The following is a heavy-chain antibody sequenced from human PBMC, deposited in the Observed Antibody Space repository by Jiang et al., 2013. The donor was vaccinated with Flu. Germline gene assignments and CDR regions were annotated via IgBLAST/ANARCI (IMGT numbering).Heavy chain of an antibody. CDR2: IRGSGGDT. CDR1: GFTFSSYA. CDR3: AKAEAYGTGWYGANDY. J-gene: IGHJ4*02. Sequence: VQLLESGGGLVQPGGSLRLSCAASGFTFSSYAMSWIRQAPGKGLEWVSAIRGSGGDTHYADSVKGRFTISRDNSKNTLYLQMNSLRAEDTAIYYCAKAEAYGTGWYGANDYWGQGTLVTVSS. V-gene: IGHV3-23*01. D-gene: IGHD6-19*01.